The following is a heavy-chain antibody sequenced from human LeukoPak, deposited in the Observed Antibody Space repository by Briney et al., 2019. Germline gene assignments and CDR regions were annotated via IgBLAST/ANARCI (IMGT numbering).Heavy chain of an antibody. J-gene: IGHJ5*02. CDR1: GDSISGYY. V-gene: IGHV4-59*01. D-gene: IGHD3-16*01. CDR3: AGNRNALGDVNWLDP. CDR2: IYNTGSV. Sequence: PSETLSLTCTVSGDSISGYYWNWIRQSPGKGLEWIAFIYNTGSVNYNPSLRSRVTISVDTPKNQFSLNLKSVTAADTAVYYCAGNRNALGDVNWLDPWGQGTLVTVSS.